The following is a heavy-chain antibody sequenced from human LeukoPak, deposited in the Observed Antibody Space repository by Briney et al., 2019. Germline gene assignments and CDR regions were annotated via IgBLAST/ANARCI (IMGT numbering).Heavy chain of an antibody. CDR1: GGSFSGYY. J-gene: IGHJ5*02. D-gene: IGHD5-24*01. CDR2: INHSGST. CDR3: ARGGSGDGYTKLNWFDP. Sequence: SETLSLTCAVYGGSFSGYYWSWIRQPPGKGLEWIGEINHSGSTNYNPSLKSRVTISVDTSKNQFSLKLSSVTAADTAVYYCARGGSGDGYTKLNWFDPWGQGTLVTVSS. V-gene: IGHV4-34*01.